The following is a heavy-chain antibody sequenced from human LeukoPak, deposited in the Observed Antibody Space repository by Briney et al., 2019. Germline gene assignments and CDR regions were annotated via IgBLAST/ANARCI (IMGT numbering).Heavy chain of an antibody. CDR3: SGGSYYFDY. CDR2: ISYDGSNK. V-gene: IGHV3-30*03. Sequence: PGGSLRLSCAASEFSVGSNYMTWVRQAPGKGLEWVAVISYDGSNKYYADSVKGRFTISRDNSKNTLYLQMNSLRAEDTAVYYCSGGSYYFDYWGQGTLVTVSS. D-gene: IGHD1-26*01. J-gene: IGHJ4*02. CDR1: EFSVGSNY.